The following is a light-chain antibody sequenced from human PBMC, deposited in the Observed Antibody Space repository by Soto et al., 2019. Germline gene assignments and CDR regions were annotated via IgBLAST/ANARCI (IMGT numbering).Light chain of an antibody. CDR2: GAS. CDR3: QKYGSSPRS. V-gene: IGKV3-20*01. J-gene: IGKJ1*01. Sequence: DIVLTQSPGTLSLSPGERATLSCMASQSVSSSCLACYQQKPDQAPRLLIYGASSRATGIPDRFSGSGSGTDFTLTISRLEPEEFSVYYCQKYGSSPRSFGQGPKMEIK. CDR1: QSVSSSC.